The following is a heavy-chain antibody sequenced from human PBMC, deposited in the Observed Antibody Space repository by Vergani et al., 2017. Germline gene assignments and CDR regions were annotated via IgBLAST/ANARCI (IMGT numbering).Heavy chain of an antibody. CDR2: ISSSSSYI. D-gene: IGHD4-11*01. CDR3: ASTVTHGVPTSGDYYFDY. J-gene: IGHJ4*02. Sequence: EVQLLESGGGLVQPGGSLRLSCAASGFTFSSYSMNWVRQAPGKGLEWVSSISSSSSYIYYADSVKGRFTISRDNAKNSLYLQMNSLRAEDTAVYYCASTVTHGVPTSGDYYFDYWGQGTLVTVSS. CDR1: GFTFSSYS. V-gene: IGHV3-21*01.